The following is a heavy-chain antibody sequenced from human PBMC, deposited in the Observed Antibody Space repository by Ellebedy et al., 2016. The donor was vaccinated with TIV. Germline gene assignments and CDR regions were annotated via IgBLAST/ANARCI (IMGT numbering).Heavy chain of an antibody. J-gene: IGHJ4*02. Sequence: SETLSLTCTVSGDSISRSSYYWGWIRQPPGKGLEWIGSIYYSGSTYYNPSLNSRVTISVDTSKKKFSLKLSSVTAADTAVYYCARTGDTAMAYFDYWGQGTLVTVSS. CDR1: GDSISRSSYY. V-gene: IGHV4-39*01. D-gene: IGHD5-18*01. CDR2: IYYSGST. CDR3: ARTGDTAMAYFDY.